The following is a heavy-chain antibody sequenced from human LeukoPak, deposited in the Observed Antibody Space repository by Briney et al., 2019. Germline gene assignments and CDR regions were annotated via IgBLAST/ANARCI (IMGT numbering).Heavy chain of an antibody. Sequence: PSETLSLTCTVSGGSISSYYWSWIRQPAGKGLEWIGRIYTSGSTNYNPSLKSRVTMSVDTSKNQFSLQLNSVTPEDTAVYYCTRGAPVGSSREFDYWGQGTLVTVSS. CDR3: TRGAPVGSSREFDY. J-gene: IGHJ4*02. D-gene: IGHD5-24*01. CDR2: IYTSGST. CDR1: GGSISSYY. V-gene: IGHV4-4*07.